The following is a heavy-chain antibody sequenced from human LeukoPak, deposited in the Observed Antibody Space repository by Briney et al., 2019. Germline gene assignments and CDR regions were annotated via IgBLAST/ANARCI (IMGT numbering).Heavy chain of an antibody. J-gene: IGHJ4*02. V-gene: IGHV3-23*01. CDR3: AKVARVYFDWLLFFDY. CDR2: VSVIGTT. D-gene: IGHD3-9*01. Sequence: GGSLRLSCAASGFTFSSYAVTWVRQAPGKGLEWVSAVSVIGTTYYGDSVKGRFTISRDNSKNTLSLQMNSLRAEDTAVYYCAKVARVYFDWLLFFDYWGQGTLVTVSS. CDR1: GFTFSSYA.